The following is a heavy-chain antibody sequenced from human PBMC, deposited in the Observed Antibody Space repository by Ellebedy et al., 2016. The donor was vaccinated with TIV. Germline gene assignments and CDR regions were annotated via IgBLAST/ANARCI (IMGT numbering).Heavy chain of an antibody. J-gene: IGHJ2*01. CDR1: GGSFSSYY. CDR2: IFMSGST. CDR3: ARLRQSRDRSHWYFDL. Sequence: SETLSLXXTVSGGSFSSYYWSWIRQSAGKGLEWMGRIFMSGSTSYNSSLKNRVTMSVDASTTQVSLNLSSVTAADTAVYFCARLRQSRDRSHWYFDLWGRGTLVTVSS. V-gene: IGHV4-4*07. D-gene: IGHD1-14*01.